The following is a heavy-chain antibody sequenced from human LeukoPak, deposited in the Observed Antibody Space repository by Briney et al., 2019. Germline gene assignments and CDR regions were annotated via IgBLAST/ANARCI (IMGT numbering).Heavy chain of an antibody. CDR1: GFTFSSYA. CDR2: ISYDGSNK. D-gene: IGHD3-3*01. V-gene: IGHV3-30-3*01. CDR3: AKGRRFLEWWDSFDY. Sequence: GGSLRLSCAASGFTFSSYAMHWVRQAPGKGLEWVAVISYDGSNKYYADSVKGRFTISRDNSKNTLYLQMNSLRAEDTALYYCAKGRRFLEWWDSFDYWGQGTLVTVSS. J-gene: IGHJ4*02.